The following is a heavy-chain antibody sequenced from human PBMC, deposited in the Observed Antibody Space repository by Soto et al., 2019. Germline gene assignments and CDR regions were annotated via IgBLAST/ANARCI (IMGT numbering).Heavy chain of an antibody. CDR2: IDWDDDK. CDR3: ARGQGYYFDY. Sequence: SGPTLVNPTQTLTLTCTFSGFSLTTGGVRVSWVRQPPGKALEWLARIDWDDDKFYNASLKTRLTISRDTSKNQVVFTMTNMDPVDTATYYCARGQGYYFDYWGQGSPVTVSS. J-gene: IGHJ4*02. V-gene: IGHV2-70*04. CDR1: GFSLTTGGVR.